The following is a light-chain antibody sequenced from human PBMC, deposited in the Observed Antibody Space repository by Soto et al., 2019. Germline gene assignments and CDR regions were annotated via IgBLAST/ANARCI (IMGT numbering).Light chain of an antibody. CDR2: EVS. V-gene: IGLV2-23*02. CDR3: CSYAGSSTLV. Sequence: QSVLTQPASVSGSPGQSITISCTGTSSDVGSYNLVSWYQQHPGKAPKLMNYEVSKRPSGVSNRLSGSKSGKTASMTISGLQAEDEADYYCCSYAGSSTLVFGGGTQLTVL. CDR1: SSDVGSYNL. J-gene: IGLJ2*01.